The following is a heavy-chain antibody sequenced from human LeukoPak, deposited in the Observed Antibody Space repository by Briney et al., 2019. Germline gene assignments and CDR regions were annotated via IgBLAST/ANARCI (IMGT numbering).Heavy chain of an antibody. D-gene: IGHD6-13*01. CDR1: GITFSSYA. CDR2: ISGSGGST. CDR3: AKSRYTSSWYDFDY. V-gene: IGHV3-23*01. Sequence: GSLRPSCAAFGITFSSYAMSWVRQAPGRGLEGVSGISGSGGSTYNADSVKGRFTISRDNSNNTLYLHVNSLRDEDTAVYYCAKSRYTSSWYDFDYWGQRTLVTVSS. J-gene: IGHJ4*02.